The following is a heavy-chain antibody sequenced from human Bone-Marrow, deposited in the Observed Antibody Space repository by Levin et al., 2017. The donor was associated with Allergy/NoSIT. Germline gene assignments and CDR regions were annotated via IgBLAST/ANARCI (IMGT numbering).Heavy chain of an antibody. V-gene: IGHV4-61*02. D-gene: IGHD4-17*01. CDR1: GDSISSSNYY. Sequence: SSETLSLTCGVSGDSISSSNYYWTWIRQPAGKGLEWLGRIYISGSTDYNPSLKGRATISVDTSKNQFSLKLNSVTAADTAVYYCATAPYGDYGSYWNFFYMDVWGKGTTVTVSS. J-gene: IGHJ6*03. CDR2: IYISGST. CDR3: ATAPYGDYGSYWNFFYMDV.